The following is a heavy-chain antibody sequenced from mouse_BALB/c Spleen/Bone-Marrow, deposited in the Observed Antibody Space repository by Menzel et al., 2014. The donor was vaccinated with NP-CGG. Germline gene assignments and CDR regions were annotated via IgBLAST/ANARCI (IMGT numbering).Heavy chain of an antibody. CDR2: IRNKAKGYTT. CDR1: GFTFTDYY. CDR3: ARDENVGIYWYFDV. J-gene: IGHJ1*01. V-gene: IGHV7-3*02. Sequence: EVKLVGSGGGSVQPGGSLRLSCATSGFTFTDYYMSWVRQPPGKALEWLGFIRNKAKGYTTEYSASVKGRVTISRDNSQRILYLQMNTLRPEDSATYYCARDENVGIYWYFDVWGAGTTVIVSS.